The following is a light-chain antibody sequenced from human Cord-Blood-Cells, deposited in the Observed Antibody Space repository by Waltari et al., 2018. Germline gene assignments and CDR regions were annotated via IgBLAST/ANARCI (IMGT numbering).Light chain of an antibody. Sequence: LPVLTQPPSASALLGASIKPTCTLSSEHSTYTIDWYQQRPGRSPQDIRKVKSGGSQSRGDGLHDGFMGASSGADRYRTFSNVQSDEEAEYHCGESDASDGQVGGAVCGGGTKLTVL. CDR3: GESDASDGQVGGAV. CDR2: VKSGGSQ. V-gene: IGLV4-3*01. CDR1: SEHSTYT. J-gene: IGLJ2*01.